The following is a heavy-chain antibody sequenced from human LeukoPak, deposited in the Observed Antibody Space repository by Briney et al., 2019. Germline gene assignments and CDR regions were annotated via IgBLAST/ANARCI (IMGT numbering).Heavy chain of an antibody. J-gene: IGHJ4*02. D-gene: IGHD2-2*01. V-gene: IGHV3-7*01. CDR1: GFTFSSYW. Sequence: PGGSLRLSCAASGFTFSSYWMSWVRQAPGKGLEWVANIKQEGSEKYYVDSVKGRFTISRDNAKNSLYLQMSSLRAEDTAVYYCARGPQGCCSTTSCSNDYWGQGTLVTVSS. CDR2: IKQEGSEK. CDR3: ARGPQGCCSTTSCSNDY.